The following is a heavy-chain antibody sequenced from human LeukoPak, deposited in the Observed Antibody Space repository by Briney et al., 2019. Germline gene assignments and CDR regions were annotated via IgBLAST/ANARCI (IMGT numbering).Heavy chain of an antibody. Sequence: SETLSLTCTVSGGSISSSSYYWSWIRHPAGKGLEWIGRIYTSGNTNYNPSLKSRVTISVDTSKNQFSLKLSSVTAADTAVYYCARVRSTSTSNPPDYWGQGTLVTVSS. D-gene: IGHD2-2*01. J-gene: IGHJ4*02. CDR2: IYTSGNT. V-gene: IGHV4-61*02. CDR1: GGSISSSSYY. CDR3: ARVRSTSTSNPPDY.